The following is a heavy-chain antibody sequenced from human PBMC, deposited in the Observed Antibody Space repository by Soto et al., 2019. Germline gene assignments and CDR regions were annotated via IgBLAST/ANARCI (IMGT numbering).Heavy chain of an antibody. CDR1: GFTFNTYG. Sequence: QVQLVESGGGVVHPGRSLRLSCAASGFTFNTYGMHWVRQAPGKGLEWVAVIWHDGGKKYYADSAKGRFTSSRDNSKNTLFLQMNSLRAEDTAVYYCARDLGQGNGPFDYWGQGTLVTVSS. CDR2: IWHDGGKK. J-gene: IGHJ4*02. CDR3: ARDLGQGNGPFDY. V-gene: IGHV3-33*01. D-gene: IGHD1-26*01.